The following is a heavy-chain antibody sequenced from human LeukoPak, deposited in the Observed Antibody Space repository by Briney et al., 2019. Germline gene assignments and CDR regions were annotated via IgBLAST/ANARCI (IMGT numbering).Heavy chain of an antibody. D-gene: IGHD6-19*01. Sequence: SETLSLTCTVSGGSISSYYWGWIRQPPGKGLEWIGSIYYSGSTYYNPSLKSRVTISVDTSKNQFSLKLSSVTAADTAVYYCARHTPWWLVLYWGQGTLVTVSS. CDR1: GGSISSYY. V-gene: IGHV4-39*01. CDR3: ARHTPWWLVLY. CDR2: IYYSGST. J-gene: IGHJ4*02.